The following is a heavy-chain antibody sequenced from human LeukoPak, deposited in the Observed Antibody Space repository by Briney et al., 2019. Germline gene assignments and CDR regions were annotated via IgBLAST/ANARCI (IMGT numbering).Heavy chain of an antibody. Sequence: SLNLSSLPSGYTFTSYYLQSIRLPPGQFLYWMGMIKPNCGSTEYAQNFQGRFTMTRDTPTTTVYMELSSLTSEDTAVYYCARVGDDYNFDYWGPGTLVTVSS. D-gene: IGHD5-24*01. V-gene: IGHV1-46*01. CDR1: GYTFTSYY. CDR3: ARVGDDYNFDY. J-gene: IGHJ4*02. CDR2: IKPNCGST.